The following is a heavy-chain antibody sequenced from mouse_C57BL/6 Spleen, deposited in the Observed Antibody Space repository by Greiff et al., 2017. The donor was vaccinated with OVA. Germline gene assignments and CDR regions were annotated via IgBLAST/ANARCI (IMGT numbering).Heavy chain of an antibody. J-gene: IGHJ4*01. D-gene: IGHD1-2*01. CDR3: ARPAGYYAMDY. CDR2: ISSGSSTI. CDR1: GFTFSDYG. Sequence: EVKLVESGGGLVKPGGSLKLSCAASGFTFSDYGMHWVRQAPEKGLEWVAYISSGSSTIYYADTVKGRFTISRDNAKNTLFLQMTSLRSEDTAMYYCARPAGYYAMDYWGQGTSVTVSS. V-gene: IGHV5-17*01.